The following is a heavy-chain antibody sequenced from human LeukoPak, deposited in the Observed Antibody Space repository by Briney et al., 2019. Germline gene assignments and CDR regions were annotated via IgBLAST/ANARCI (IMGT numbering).Heavy chain of an antibody. Sequence: SETLSLTCTVSGGSISSYYWSWIRQPAGKGLEWIGRIYTSGSTNYNPSLKSRVTISVDTSKNQFSLKLSSVTAADTAVYYCARHGPYGDPFDYWGQGTLVTVSS. D-gene: IGHD4-17*01. J-gene: IGHJ4*02. CDR1: GGSISSYY. V-gene: IGHV4-4*07. CDR3: ARHGPYGDPFDY. CDR2: IYTSGST.